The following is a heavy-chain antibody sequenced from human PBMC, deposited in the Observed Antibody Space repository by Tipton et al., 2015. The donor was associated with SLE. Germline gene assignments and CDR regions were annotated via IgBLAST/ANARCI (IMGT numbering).Heavy chain of an antibody. Sequence: LRLSCAASGFTFSSYAMSWVRQAPGKGLEWIGYIYYSGSTNYNPSLKSRVTISVDTSKNQFSLKLSSVTAADTAVYYCARALNPRGNFDYWGQGTLVTVSS. CDR2: IYYSGST. CDR3: ARALNPRGNFDY. D-gene: IGHD6-13*01. V-gene: IGHV4-59*12. J-gene: IGHJ4*02. CDR1: GFTFSSYA.